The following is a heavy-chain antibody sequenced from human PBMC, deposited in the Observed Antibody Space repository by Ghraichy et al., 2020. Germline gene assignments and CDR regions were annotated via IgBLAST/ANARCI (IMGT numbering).Heavy chain of an antibody. CDR2: INHSGST. Sequence: SETLSLTCAVYGGSFSGYYWSWIRQPPGKGLEWIGEINHSGSTNYNPSLKSRVTISGDTSKNQFSLTLSAVTAADTAVDYRARVVVRGVITLLDPWGQGTLVTVSS. V-gene: IGHV4-34*01. CDR1: GGSFSGYY. CDR3: ARVVVRGVITLLDP. D-gene: IGHD3-10*01. J-gene: IGHJ5*02.